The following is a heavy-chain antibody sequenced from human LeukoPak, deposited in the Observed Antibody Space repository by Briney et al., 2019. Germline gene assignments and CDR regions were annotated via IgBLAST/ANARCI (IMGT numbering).Heavy chain of an antibody. D-gene: IGHD1-1*01. Sequence: SETLSLTCTVSGGSIRSYYWSWIRQPPGKGLEWIGYIYNSERTNYNPSLKSRVTISVDTSKNQFSLNLSSVTAEDTALYYCARVFNWKARDYYYYMDVWGKGTTVTVSS. J-gene: IGHJ6*03. CDR3: ARVFNWKARDYYYYMDV. V-gene: IGHV4-59*12. CDR1: GGSIRSYY. CDR2: IYNSERT.